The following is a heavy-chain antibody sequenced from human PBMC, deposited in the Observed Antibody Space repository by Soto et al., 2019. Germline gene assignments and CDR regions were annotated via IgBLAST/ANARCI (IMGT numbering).Heavy chain of an antibody. V-gene: IGHV1-18*04. J-gene: IGHJ3*02. CDR1: GSTFTSYG. D-gene: IGHD3-3*01. Sequence: ASVKVSCKASGSTFTSYGLSCVRRAPGQGLEWMGWISAYNGNTNYAQKLQGRVTMTTDTSTSTAYMELRSLRSDDTAVYYCARDDYMSGYATPPAAHAFDIWGQGTMVTVSS. CDR3: ARDDYMSGYATPPAAHAFDI. CDR2: ISAYNGNT.